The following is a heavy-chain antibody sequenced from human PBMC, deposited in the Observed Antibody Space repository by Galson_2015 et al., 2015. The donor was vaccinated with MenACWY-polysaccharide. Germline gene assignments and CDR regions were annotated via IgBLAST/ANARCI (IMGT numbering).Heavy chain of an antibody. J-gene: IGHJ4*02. V-gene: IGHV3-74*01. D-gene: IGHD1-1*01. CDR1: GFTFSRYW. CDR3: TKDFDWNDGH. Sequence: SLRLSCAASGFTFSRYWMHWIRRAPGKGLVWVSRINGGGNSTNCADSVKGRFTISRDNAKNTLYLQMNSLRAEDTAVYYCTKDFDWNDGHWGQGTLVTVSS. CDR2: INGGGNST.